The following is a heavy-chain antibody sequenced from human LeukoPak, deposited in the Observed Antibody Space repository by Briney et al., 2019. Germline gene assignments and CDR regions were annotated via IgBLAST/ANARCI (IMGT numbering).Heavy chain of an antibody. J-gene: IGHJ4*02. V-gene: IGHV3-33*01. Sequence: PGGSLRLSCTASGFIFSNYGFHWVRQAPGKGLEWVAVIWYDGSKQYYADSVKGRFTISRDNAKNSLYLQMNSLRAEDTAVYYCARERSSGWYDLDYWGQGTLVTVSS. CDR3: ARERSSGWYDLDY. CDR1: GFIFSNYG. CDR2: IWYDGSKQ. D-gene: IGHD6-19*01.